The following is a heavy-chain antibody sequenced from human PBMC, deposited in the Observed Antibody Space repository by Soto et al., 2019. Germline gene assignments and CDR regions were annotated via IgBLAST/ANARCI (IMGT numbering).Heavy chain of an antibody. CDR1: GFTFSSYG. Sequence: QVQLVESGGGVVQPGRSLRLSCAASGFTFSSYGMHWVRQAPGKGLEWVAVISYDGSNKYYADSVKGRFTISRDNSKNTLYLQMNSLRAEDTAVYYCAKDGGYSYATYNWFDPWGQGTLVTVSS. J-gene: IGHJ5*02. CDR3: AKDGGYSYATYNWFDP. CDR2: ISYDGSNK. D-gene: IGHD5-18*01. V-gene: IGHV3-30*18.